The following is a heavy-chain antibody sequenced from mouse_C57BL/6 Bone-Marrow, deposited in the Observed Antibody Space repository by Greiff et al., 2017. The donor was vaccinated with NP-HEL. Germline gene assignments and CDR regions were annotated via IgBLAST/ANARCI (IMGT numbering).Heavy chain of an antibody. V-gene: IGHV5-16*01. CDR3: ARDNWYYFDY. Sequence: EVNLVESEGGLVQPGSSMKLSCTASGFTFSDYYMAWVRQVPEKGLEWVANINYDGSSTYYLDSLKSRFIISRDNAKNILYLQMSSLKSEDTATYYCARDNWYYFDYWGQGTTLTVSS. J-gene: IGHJ2*01. CDR1: GFTFSDYY. D-gene: IGHD4-1*01. CDR2: INYDGSST.